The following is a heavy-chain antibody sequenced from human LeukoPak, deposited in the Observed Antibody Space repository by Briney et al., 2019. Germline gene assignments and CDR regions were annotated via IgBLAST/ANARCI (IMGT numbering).Heavy chain of an antibody. CDR1: GYSISSGYY. Sequence: NPSETLSLTCAVSGYSISSGYYWGWIRQPPGKGLEWIGSVHHSGNTYYNPSLKSRITMSVDTSKNQFSLKLNSVTVADTAVYYCAKDTYQSLLALDGFDEWGPGKMVTVSS. J-gene: IGHJ3*01. V-gene: IGHV4-38-2*02. CDR3: AKDTYQSLLALDGFDE. D-gene: IGHD2-8*02. CDR2: VHHSGNT.